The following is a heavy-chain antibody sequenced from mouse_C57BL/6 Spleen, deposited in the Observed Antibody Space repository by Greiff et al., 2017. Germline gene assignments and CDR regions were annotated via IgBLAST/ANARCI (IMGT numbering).Heavy chain of an antibody. D-gene: IGHD2-2*01. V-gene: IGHV1-15*01. Sequence: QVQLQQSGAELVRPGASVTLSCKASGYTFTDYEMHWVKQTPVHGLEWIGAIDPETGGTAYNQKFKGKAILTADKSSSTAYMELRSLTSEDSAVYYCTPSSTMVTEFAYWGQGTLVTVSA. CDR2: IDPETGGT. J-gene: IGHJ3*01. CDR1: GYTFTDYE. CDR3: TPSSTMVTEFAY.